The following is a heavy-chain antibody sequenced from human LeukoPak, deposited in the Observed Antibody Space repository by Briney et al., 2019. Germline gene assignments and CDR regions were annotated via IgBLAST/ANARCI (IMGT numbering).Heavy chain of an antibody. Sequence: PGGSLRLSCAASGFTFSSYGMPWVRQAPGKGLEWVAVISYDGSNKYYADSVKGRFTISRDNSKNTLYLQMNSLRAEDTAVYYCAKDPSYSSSSGSDYWGQGTLVTVSS. V-gene: IGHV3-30*18. D-gene: IGHD6-6*01. CDR1: GFTFSSYG. CDR3: AKDPSYSSSSGSDY. J-gene: IGHJ4*02. CDR2: ISYDGSNK.